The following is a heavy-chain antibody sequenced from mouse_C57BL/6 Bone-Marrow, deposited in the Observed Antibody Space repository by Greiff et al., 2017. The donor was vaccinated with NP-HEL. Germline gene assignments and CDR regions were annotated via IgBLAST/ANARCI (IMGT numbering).Heavy chain of an antibody. V-gene: IGHV10-1*01. CDR2: IRSKSNNYAT. CDR1: GFSFNTYA. J-gene: IGHJ4*01. Sequence: GGGLVQPKGSLKLSCAASGFSFNTYAMNWVRQAPGKGLEWVARIRSKSNNYATYYADSVKDRFTISRDDSESMLYLQMNNLKTEDTAMYYCAWYAMDYWGQGTSVTVSS. CDR3: AWYAMDY.